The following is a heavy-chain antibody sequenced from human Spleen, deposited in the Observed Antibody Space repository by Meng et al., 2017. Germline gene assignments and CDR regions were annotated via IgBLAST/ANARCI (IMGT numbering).Heavy chain of an antibody. J-gene: IGHJ5*02. D-gene: IGHD2-2*01. CDR1: GGSFSGYY. V-gene: IGHV4-34*01. Sequence: QVQLQQWGAGLLKPSEALSLTCAVFGGSFSGYYWSWIRQPPGKGLEWIGEINHSGSTKKPSLKSRVTISVDTSKNQFSLKLSSVTAADTAVYYCARGSVPSARGFNWFDPWGQGTLVTVSS. CDR3: ARGSVPSARGFNWFDP. CDR2: INHSGST.